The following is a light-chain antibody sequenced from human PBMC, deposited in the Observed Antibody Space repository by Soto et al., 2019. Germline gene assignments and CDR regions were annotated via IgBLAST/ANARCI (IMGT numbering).Light chain of an antibody. CDR3: QQYNNWPPLT. CDR2: GAS. CDR1: QSVSSSY. V-gene: IGKV3-20*01. J-gene: IGKJ5*01. Sequence: EVVLKQSPGTLSLTTGERATLSCRASQSVSSSYLAWYQQKPGQAPRLLIFGASSRATGIPDRFSGSGSGTDFTLTISRLEPEDFAVYYCQQYNNWPPLTFGQRRLPAI.